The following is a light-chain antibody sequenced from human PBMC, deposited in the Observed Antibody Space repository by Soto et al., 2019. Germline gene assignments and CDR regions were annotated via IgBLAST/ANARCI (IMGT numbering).Light chain of an antibody. CDR2: AAS. Sequence: PGERATLSCRTSHHIDNKLAWYQQKPGQTPRLLIFAASTRATGIPARFSGSGSGTEFTLAINSLQSDDFAVYYCQHYYNWPQYTFGQGTKLEIE. V-gene: IGKV3-15*01. CDR1: HHIDNK. CDR3: QHYYNWPQYT. J-gene: IGKJ2*01.